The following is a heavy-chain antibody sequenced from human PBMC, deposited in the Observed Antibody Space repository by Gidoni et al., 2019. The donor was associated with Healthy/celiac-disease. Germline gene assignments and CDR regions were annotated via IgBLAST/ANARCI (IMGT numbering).Heavy chain of an antibody. D-gene: IGHD2-2*01. J-gene: IGHJ4*02. CDR2: IKSKTDGGTT. CDR1: GFTFSNAW. Sequence: EVQLVESGGGLVKPGGSLRLSCAASGFTFSNAWLSWVRQAPGKGLEWVGLIKSKTDGGTTDYAAPVKGRFTISRDDSKNTLYLQMNSLKTEDTAVYYCTTNLARYCSSTSCNDYWGQGTLVTVSS. V-gene: IGHV3-15*01. CDR3: TTNLARYCSSTSCNDY.